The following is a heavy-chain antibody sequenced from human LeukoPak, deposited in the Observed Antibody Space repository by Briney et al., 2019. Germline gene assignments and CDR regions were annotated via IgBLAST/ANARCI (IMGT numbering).Heavy chain of an antibody. D-gene: IGHD6-19*01. V-gene: IGHV1-18*04. CDR1: GYTFTGYY. J-gene: IGHJ3*02. Sequence: ASVKVSCKASGYTFTGYYMHWVRQAPGQGLEWMGWISAYNGNTNYAQKLQGRVTMTTDTSTSTAYMELRSLRSDDTAVYYCARAKSGWYPAFDIWGQGTMVTVSS. CDR3: ARAKSGWYPAFDI. CDR2: ISAYNGNT.